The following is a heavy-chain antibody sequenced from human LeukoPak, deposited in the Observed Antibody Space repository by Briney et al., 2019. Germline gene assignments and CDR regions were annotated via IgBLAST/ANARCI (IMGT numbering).Heavy chain of an antibody. V-gene: IGHV3-21*01. CDR1: GFTFSSFS. CDR2: ISSSSSYI. D-gene: IGHD4/OR15-4a*01. CDR3: ARRAGAYSHPYDY. Sequence: PGGSLRLSCAASGFTFSSFSMNWVRQAPGKGLEWVSSISSSSSYIYYADSVKGRFTISRDNAKSSLYLQMNSLSAEDTAAYYCARRAGAYSHPYDYWGQGTLVTVSS. J-gene: IGHJ4*02.